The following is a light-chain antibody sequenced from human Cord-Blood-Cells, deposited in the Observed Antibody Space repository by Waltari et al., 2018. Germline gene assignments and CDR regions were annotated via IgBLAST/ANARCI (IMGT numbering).Light chain of an antibody. CDR2: DAS. CDR1: QSISSW. V-gene: IGKV1-5*01. J-gene: IGKJ1*01. Sequence: DIQMTQSPSTLSASVGDRVTITCRASQSISSWLAWYQQKPGKAPKLLIYDASSLESGVPSRFNGSGSGTEFTLTISSLQPDDVSTYYCQQYNSYSWTFGQGTKVEIK. CDR3: QQYNSYSWT.